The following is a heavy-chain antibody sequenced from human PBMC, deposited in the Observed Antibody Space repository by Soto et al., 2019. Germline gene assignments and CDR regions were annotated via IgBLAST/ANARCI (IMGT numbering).Heavy chain of an antibody. D-gene: IGHD6-13*01. J-gene: IGHJ4*02. V-gene: IGHV3-30-3*01. CDR1: GFTFSSYA. CDR2: ISYDGSNK. CDR3: ARFRRIAAAGTGFDY. Sequence: QVQLVESGGGVVQPGRSPRLSCAASGFTFSSYAMHWVRQAPGKGLEWVAVISYDGSNKYYADSVKGRFTISRDNSKNTLYLQMNSLRAEDTAVYYCARFRRIAAAGTGFDYWGQGTLVTVSS.